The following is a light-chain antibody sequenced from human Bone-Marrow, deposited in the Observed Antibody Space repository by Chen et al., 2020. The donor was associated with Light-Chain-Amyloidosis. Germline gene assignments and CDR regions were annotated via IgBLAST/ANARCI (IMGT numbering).Light chain of an antibody. Sequence: SYVLTQPSSVSVAPGQTATIACGGKNIGSTSVHWYQQTPGQAPLLVVHDDSDRPSGIPERLSGSNSGNTATLTSSRGEAGDEADYYCQVWDRSSDRPVFGGGTKLTVL. J-gene: IGLJ3*02. V-gene: IGLV3-21*02. CDR1: NIGSTS. CDR2: DDS. CDR3: QVWDRSSDRPV.